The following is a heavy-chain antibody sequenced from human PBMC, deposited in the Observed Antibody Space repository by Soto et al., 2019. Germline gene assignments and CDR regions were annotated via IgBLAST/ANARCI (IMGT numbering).Heavy chain of an antibody. CDR3: ASFDLFDP. Sequence: GGSLRLSCAASGFTFSTYSMNWVRQAPGKGLEWVSYISTSGNTMYNADSVKGRFTISRDNAKNSLYLQMNSLRAEDTALYYCASFDLFDPWGQGTLVTVSS. J-gene: IGHJ5*02. V-gene: IGHV3-48*01. CDR1: GFTFSTYS. CDR2: ISTSGNTM.